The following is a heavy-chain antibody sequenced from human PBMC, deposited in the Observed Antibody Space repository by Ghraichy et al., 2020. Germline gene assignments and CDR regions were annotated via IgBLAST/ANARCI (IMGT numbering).Heavy chain of an antibody. Sequence: SETLSLTCSVSGGSIRGNYWSWIRQPPGKRPEWIGYFYHSGNTDYNPSLKSRVTMSVDTSRNHFSLNLSSVTAADTAVYYCARHKGLDPWGPGTLVAVSS. V-gene: IGHV4-59*01. CDR1: GGSIRGNY. J-gene: IGHJ5*02. CDR2: FYHSGNT. CDR3: ARHKGLDP. D-gene: IGHD2-21*01.